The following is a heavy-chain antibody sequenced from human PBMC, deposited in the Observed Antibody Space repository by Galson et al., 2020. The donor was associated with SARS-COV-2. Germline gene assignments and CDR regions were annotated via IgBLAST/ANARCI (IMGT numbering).Heavy chain of an antibody. Sequence: SETLSLTCTVSGGSISSYYWSWIRQPPGKGLEWIGYIYYSGSTNYNPSLKSRVTISVDTSKNQFSLKLSSVTAADTAVYHCARVASPVGYDSSGYYYHYYYYGMDVWGQGTTVTVSS. CDR3: ARVASPVGYDSSGYYYHYYYYGMDV. CDR2: IYYSGST. V-gene: IGHV4-59*01. CDR1: GGSISSYY. J-gene: IGHJ6*02. D-gene: IGHD3-22*01.